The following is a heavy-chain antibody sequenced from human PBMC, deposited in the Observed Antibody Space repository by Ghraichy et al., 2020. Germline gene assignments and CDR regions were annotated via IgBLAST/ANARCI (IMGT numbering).Heavy chain of an antibody. D-gene: IGHD4-17*01. Sequence: SETLSLTCTVSGGSISSYYWSWIRQPPGKGLEWIGYIYYSGSTNYNPSLKSRVTISVDTSKNQFSLKLSSVTAADTAVYYCASTVTTVPPRWYFDLWGRGTLVTVSS. CDR2: IYYSGST. CDR3: ASTVTTVPPRWYFDL. V-gene: IGHV4-59*01. CDR1: GGSISSYY. J-gene: IGHJ2*01.